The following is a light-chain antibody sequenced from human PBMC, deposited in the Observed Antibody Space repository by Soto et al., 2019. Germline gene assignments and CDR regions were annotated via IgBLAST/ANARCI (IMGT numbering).Light chain of an antibody. Sequence: DIVMTQSPDSLAVSLGERATINCKSSQSVLYSSNNKNYLAWYQQKPGQPPKLLIYWASTRESGVPDRFSGSGSGTDFTLTISSLQAEDVAVYYCQHYYSTPLTFGGVTKVEIK. CDR3: QHYYSTPLT. J-gene: IGKJ4*01. CDR1: QSVLYSSNNKNY. CDR2: WAS. V-gene: IGKV4-1*01.